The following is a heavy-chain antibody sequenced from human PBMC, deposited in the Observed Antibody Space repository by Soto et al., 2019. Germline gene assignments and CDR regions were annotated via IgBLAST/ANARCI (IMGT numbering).Heavy chain of an antibody. J-gene: IGHJ6*04. CDR2: IYSGGDT. Sequence: EVQLVESGGGLVQPGGSLRLSCTASGFAVRHNYMTWVRQAPGKGLEWVSLIYSGGDTAYADSVKGRFTISRHTSQNTLYLQMNSLEAEDTAVYYCARKTDSIPSGGDVWGKGTAVTVSS. D-gene: IGHD3-10*01. CDR1: GFAVRHNY. CDR3: ARKTDSIPSGGDV. V-gene: IGHV3-53*04.